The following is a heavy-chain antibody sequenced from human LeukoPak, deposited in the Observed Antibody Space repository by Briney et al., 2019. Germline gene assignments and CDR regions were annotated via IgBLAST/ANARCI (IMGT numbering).Heavy chain of an antibody. Sequence: GGSLRLSCAASGFIVRGSYMVWVRQAPEKGLERVSVVYGGGNTNLADSVRGRFTMSRDTSDNTVHLQLNNLRVEDTAVYYCATSGVGPSRNWYFDVWGRGIQVTVSS. J-gene: IGHJ2*01. CDR1: GFIVRGSY. CDR2: VYGGGNT. D-gene: IGHD1-26*01. V-gene: IGHV3-66*01. CDR3: ATSGVGPSRNWYFDV.